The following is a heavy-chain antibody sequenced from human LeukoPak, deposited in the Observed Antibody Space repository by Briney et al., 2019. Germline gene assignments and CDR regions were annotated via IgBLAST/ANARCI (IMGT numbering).Heavy chain of an antibody. CDR2: IYHSGST. D-gene: IGHD6-6*01. Sequence: SETLSLTCAVSGGSISSSNWWSWVRQPPGKGLEWIGEIYHSGSTNYNPSLKSRVTISVDKSKNQFSLKLSSVTAADTAVYYCTRTYSSSSIDYWGQGALVTVSS. CDR3: TRTYSSSSIDY. J-gene: IGHJ4*02. CDR1: GGSISSSNW. V-gene: IGHV4-4*02.